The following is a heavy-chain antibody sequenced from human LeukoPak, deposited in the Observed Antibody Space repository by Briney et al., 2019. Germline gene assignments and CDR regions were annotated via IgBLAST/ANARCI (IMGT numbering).Heavy chain of an antibody. D-gene: IGHD1-26*01. CDR3: ARISGSSGFDY. J-gene: IGHJ4*02. Sequence: PGGSLGLSCAASGFTVSSNYMSWVRQAPGKGLEWVSVIYSGGSTYYADSVKGRFTISRDNSKNTLYLQMNSLRAEDTAVYYCARISGSSGFDYWGQGTLVTVSS. CDR2: IYSGGST. V-gene: IGHV3-53*01. CDR1: GFTVSSNY.